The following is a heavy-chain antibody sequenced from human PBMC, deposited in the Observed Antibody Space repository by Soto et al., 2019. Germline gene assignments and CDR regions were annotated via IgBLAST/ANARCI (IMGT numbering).Heavy chain of an antibody. D-gene: IGHD1-26*01. V-gene: IGHV4-59*01. CDR3: ARRYGGNFDY. J-gene: IGHJ4*02. CDR1: GGSINNYY. Sequence: PSETLSLTCTVSGGSINNYYWIWIRQPPGKGLEWVGDIYYSGSTNYNPALKSRVTISVDTSKNHFSLKLSSVTAADTAVYYCARRYGGNFDYWGQGTLVTVSS. CDR2: IYYSGST.